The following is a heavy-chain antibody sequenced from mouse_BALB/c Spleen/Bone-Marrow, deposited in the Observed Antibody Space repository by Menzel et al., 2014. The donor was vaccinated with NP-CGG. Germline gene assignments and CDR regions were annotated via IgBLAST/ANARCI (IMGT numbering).Heavy chain of an antibody. CDR2: ISSGGNT. CDR3: ARGGELRPWFAY. D-gene: IGHD2-4*01. Sequence: DVKLVESGGGLVKPGGSLKLSCAASGFTFSSYAMSWVRQTPEKRLEWVASISSGGNTYYPDSMKGRFTISRDNARNILYLQMSSLRSEDTAMYYCARGGELRPWFAYWGQGTLVTVSA. J-gene: IGHJ3*01. V-gene: IGHV5-6-5*01. CDR1: GFTFSSYA.